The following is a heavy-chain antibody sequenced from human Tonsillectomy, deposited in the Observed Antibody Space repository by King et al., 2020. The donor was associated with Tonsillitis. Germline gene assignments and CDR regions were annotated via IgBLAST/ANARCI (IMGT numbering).Heavy chain of an antibody. CDR1: GFSLSTSAMC. J-gene: IGHJ6*03. V-gene: IGHV2-70*11. D-gene: IGHD6-13*01. CDR3: ARITAAAGTGYYYYYMDV. Sequence: TLKESGPALVKSTQTLTLTCTFSGFSLSTSAMCVSWIRQPPGKALEWLARIDWDDAKYYSTSLKTRLTISKDTSKNQVVLTMTNMDPVDTATYYCARITAAAGTGYYYYYMDVWGKGTTVTVSS. CDR2: IDWDDAK.